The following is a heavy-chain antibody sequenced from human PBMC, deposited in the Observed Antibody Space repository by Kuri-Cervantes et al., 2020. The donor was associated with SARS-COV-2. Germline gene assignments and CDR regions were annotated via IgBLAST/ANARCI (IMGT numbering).Heavy chain of an antibody. J-gene: IGHJ6*03. CDR2: ISSSSSQR. CDR3: ASLLSGGGAHLYFFYMDA. CDR1: GFTFSTYS. Sequence: GGSLKISCAASGFTFSTYSMTWVRQTPGKGLEWVSSISSSSSQRYYVDSVKGRFTISRDNAKNSLYLQMNSLRAEDTAVYYCASLLSGGGAHLYFFYMDAWGKGTSVTVSS. D-gene: IGHD3-16*01. V-gene: IGHV3-21*01.